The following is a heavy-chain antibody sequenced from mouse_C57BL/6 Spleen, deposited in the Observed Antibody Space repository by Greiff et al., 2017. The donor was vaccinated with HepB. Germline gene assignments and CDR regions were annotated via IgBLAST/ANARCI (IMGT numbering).Heavy chain of an antibody. CDR2: IDPETGGT. Sequence: VQLQQSGAELVRPGASVTLSCKASGYTFTDYEMHWVKQTPVHGLEWIGAIDPETGGTAYNQKFKGKAILTADKSSSTAYMELRSLTSEDSAVYYCTRSEAQATDYWGQGTTLTVSS. V-gene: IGHV1-15*01. D-gene: IGHD3-2*02. CDR3: TRSEAQATDY. J-gene: IGHJ2*01. CDR1: GYTFTDYE.